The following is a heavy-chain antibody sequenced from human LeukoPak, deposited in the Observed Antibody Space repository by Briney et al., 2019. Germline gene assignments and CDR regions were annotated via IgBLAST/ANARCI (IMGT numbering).Heavy chain of an antibody. Sequence: GGSLRLSCTASGFTFSNFAMSWVRQAPGKGLEWVSTITGGSGAKYYADSVKGRFTISRDNSKDTLYLQMHSLRAEDTAVYFCAKDTPLTTYTSGWSSNSFDYWGQGTLVAISS. V-gene: IGHV3-23*01. CDR2: ITGGSGAK. CDR3: AKDTPLTTYTSGWSSNSFDY. J-gene: IGHJ4*02. CDR1: GFTFSNFA. D-gene: IGHD6-19*01.